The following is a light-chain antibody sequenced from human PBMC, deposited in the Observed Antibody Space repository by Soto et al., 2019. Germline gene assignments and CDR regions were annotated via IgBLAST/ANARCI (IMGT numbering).Light chain of an antibody. CDR3: HQYYTTPPR. J-gene: IGKJ1*01. V-gene: IGKV4-1*01. CDR2: WAS. Sequence: DIVMTQSPDSLAVSLGERATINCKSSQSVLYSSNEKNYLAWYQQKPGQYPKLLIYWASTRESGVPDRFSGSGSGTESSLTISSLQAEDVAVDYSHQYYTTPPRFSQGTKVEIK. CDR1: QSVLYSSNEKNY.